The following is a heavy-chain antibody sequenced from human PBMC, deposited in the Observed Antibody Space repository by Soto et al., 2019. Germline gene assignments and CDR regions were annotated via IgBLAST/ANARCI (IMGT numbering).Heavy chain of an antibody. CDR3: ARFTVTTWGFAFDI. J-gene: IGHJ3*02. V-gene: IGHV4-59*01. Sequence: SETLSLTCTVSGGSTSSYYWSWIRQPPGKGLEWIGYIYYSGSTNYNPSLKSRVTISVDTSKNQFSLKLSSVTAADTAVYYCARFTVTTWGFAFDIWGQGTMVTVSS. CDR1: GGSTSSYY. CDR2: IYYSGST. D-gene: IGHD4-17*01.